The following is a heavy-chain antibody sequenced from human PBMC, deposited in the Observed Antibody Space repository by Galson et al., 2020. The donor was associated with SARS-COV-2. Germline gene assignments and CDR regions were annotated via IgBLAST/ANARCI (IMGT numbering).Heavy chain of an antibody. CDR1: GFTFSSYE. V-gene: IGHV3-48*03. Sequence: GGSLRLSCAASGFTFSSYEMNWVRQAPGKGLEWVSYISSSGSTIYYADSVKGRFTISRDNAKNSLYLQMNSLRAEDTAVYYCARDNLYSGSFRVRSYYYYGMDVWGQGTTVTVSS. D-gene: IGHD1-26*01. J-gene: IGHJ6*02. CDR2: ISSSGSTI. CDR3: ARDNLYSGSFRVRSYYYYGMDV.